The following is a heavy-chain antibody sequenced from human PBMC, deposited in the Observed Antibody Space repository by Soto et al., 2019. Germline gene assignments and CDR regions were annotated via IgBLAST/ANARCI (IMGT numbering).Heavy chain of an antibody. J-gene: IGHJ4*02. CDR2: IYYSGST. CDR1: GGSISSYY. CDR3: ARNYGPGYTFDY. D-gene: IGHD3-10*01. V-gene: IGHV4-59*08. Sequence: PSETLSLTCTVSGGSISSYYWSWIRQPPGKGLEWLGYIYYSGSTNYNPSLKSRVIISVDTSKNQFSLKLSSLTAADTAVYYCARNYGPGYTFDYWGQGTLVTGSS.